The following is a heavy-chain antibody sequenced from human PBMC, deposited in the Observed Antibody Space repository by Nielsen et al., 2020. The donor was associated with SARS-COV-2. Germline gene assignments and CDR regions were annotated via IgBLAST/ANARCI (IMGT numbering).Heavy chain of an antibody. D-gene: IGHD3/OR15-3a*01. J-gene: IGHJ6*02. CDR1: GYTFTGYY. CDR3: ARARATIFGLVMSYGMDV. CDR2: NNPYSGGT. Sequence: ASVKVSCKASGYTFTGYYIHWVRQAPGQGLEWMGRNNPYSGGTNYAQKFQGTVTMTRDASISTVYMELTSDDTAVYYCARARATIFGLVMSYGMDVWGQGTTVAVSS. V-gene: IGHV1-2*06.